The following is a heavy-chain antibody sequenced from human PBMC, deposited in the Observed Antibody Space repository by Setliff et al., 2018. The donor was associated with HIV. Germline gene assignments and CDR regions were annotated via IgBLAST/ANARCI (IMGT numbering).Heavy chain of an antibody. V-gene: IGHV1-18*01. J-gene: IGHJ4*02. CDR2: ISAYNVNT. Sequence: GASVKVSCKASGYTFTSYGISWVRQAPGQGLEWMGWISAYNVNTNYAQKLQGRVTMTTDTSTSTAYMELSRLRSDDTAVYYCARDYYVSSGYISFPGLPDYWGQGTLVTVSS. CDR3: ARDYYVSSGYISFPGLPDY. D-gene: IGHD3-22*01. CDR1: GYTFTSYG.